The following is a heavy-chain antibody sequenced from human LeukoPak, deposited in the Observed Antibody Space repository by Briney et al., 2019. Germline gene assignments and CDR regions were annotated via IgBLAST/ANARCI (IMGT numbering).Heavy chain of an antibody. J-gene: IGHJ4*02. CDR1: GFTFDDYA. Sequence: GGSLRLSCAASGFTFDDYAMHWVRQAPGKGLEWVSGISWNSGSIGYADSVKGRFTISRDNAKNSLYLQMNSLRAEDTALYYCAKDTGFGVATNNFDYWGQGTLVTVSS. D-gene: IGHD3-10*01. V-gene: IGHV3-9*01. CDR2: ISWNSGSI. CDR3: AKDTGFGVATNNFDY.